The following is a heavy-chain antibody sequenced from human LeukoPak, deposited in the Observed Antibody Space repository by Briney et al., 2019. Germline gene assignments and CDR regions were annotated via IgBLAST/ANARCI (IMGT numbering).Heavy chain of an antibody. V-gene: IGHV3-48*02. D-gene: IGHD1-7*01. Sequence: GGSLGLSCAVSGITFSSYSMNWVRQAPGKGLEWVSYISSSSSAIYYADSVKGRFTISRDNAKNSLYLQMNSLRDEDTAVYYCATRTGTNYYYYGMDVWGQGTTVTVSS. CDR1: GITFSSYS. CDR3: ATRTGTNYYYYGMDV. CDR2: ISSSSSAI. J-gene: IGHJ6*02.